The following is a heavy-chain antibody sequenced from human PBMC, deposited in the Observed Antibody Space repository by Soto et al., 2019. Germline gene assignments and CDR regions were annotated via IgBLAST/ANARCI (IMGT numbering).Heavy chain of an antibody. D-gene: IGHD1-26*01. J-gene: IGHJ6*02. Sequence: GESLKISCKGSGYSFTSYWIGWVRQMPGKGLEWMGIIYPGDSDTRYSPSFQGQVTISADKSISTAYLQWSSLKASDTAMYYCARSVDSGSYYDYYYYGMDVWAKGPRSPSP. CDR2: IYPGDSDT. V-gene: IGHV5-51*01. CDR3: ARSVDSGSYYDYYYYGMDV. CDR1: GYSFTSYW.